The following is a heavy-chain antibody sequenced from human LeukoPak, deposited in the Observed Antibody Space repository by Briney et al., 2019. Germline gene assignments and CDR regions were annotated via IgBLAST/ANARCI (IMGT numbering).Heavy chain of an antibody. CDR2: ISYDGSNK. D-gene: IGHD6-13*01. V-gene: IGHV3-30-3*01. Sequence: GRSLRLSCAASGFTFSSYAMHWVRQAPGKGLEWVAVISYDGSNKYYADSVKGRFTISRDNSKNTLYLQMNSLRAEDTAVYYCARDSFRDSSSWYYDYWGQGTLVTVSS. J-gene: IGHJ4*02. CDR3: ARDSFRDSSSWYYDY. CDR1: GFTFSSYA.